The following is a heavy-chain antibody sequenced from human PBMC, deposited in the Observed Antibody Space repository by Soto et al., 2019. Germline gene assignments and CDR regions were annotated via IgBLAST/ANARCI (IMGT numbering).Heavy chain of an antibody. CDR3: ARTRYDSQYYYYGMDV. Sequence: PSQTLSLTCVISGDSVSSNSAAWNWIRQSPSRVLEWLGRTYYRSKWYNDYAVSVKSRITINPDTSKKQFSLQLNSVTHEDTAVYYCARTRYDSQYYYYGMDVWGQGTTVTVSS. CDR2: TYYRSKWYN. V-gene: IGHV6-1*01. D-gene: IGHD5-12*01. J-gene: IGHJ6*02. CDR1: GDSVSSNSAA.